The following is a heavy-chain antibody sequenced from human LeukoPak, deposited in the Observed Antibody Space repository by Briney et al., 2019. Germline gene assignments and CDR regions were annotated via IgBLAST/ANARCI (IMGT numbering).Heavy chain of an antibody. D-gene: IGHD2-2*01. CDR3: ARNKSTTLGDY. V-gene: IGHV1-18*01. CDR1: GYAFSNSG. Sequence: ASVKVSCKASGYAFSNSGISWVRQAPGQGLERMGWITPNSGYAHYAQKLQGRVTMTTDTFTSTAYMELRSLRSDDTAVYYCARNKSTTLGDYWGQGTLVTVSS. CDR2: ITPNSGYA. J-gene: IGHJ4*02.